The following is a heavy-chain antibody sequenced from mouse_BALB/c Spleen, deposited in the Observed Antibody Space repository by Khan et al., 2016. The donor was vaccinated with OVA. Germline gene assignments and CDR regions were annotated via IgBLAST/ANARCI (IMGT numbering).Heavy chain of an antibody. CDR3: ARSMPHYYGSRYFDY. CDR1: GYTFTNNG. Sequence: QFQLVQSGPELKKPGETIKISCQASGYTFTNNGVDWVKQAPGKGLKWMGWINTYTGEPTYADDFKGRFAFSLEISASTAYLQFNNLKNEDTATYFCARSMPHYYGSRYFDYWGQGTTLTVSS. CDR2: INTYTGEP. D-gene: IGHD1-1*01. J-gene: IGHJ2*01. V-gene: IGHV9-3-1*01.